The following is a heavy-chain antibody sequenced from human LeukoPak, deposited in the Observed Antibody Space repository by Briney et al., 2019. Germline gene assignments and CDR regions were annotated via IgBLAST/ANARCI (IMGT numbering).Heavy chain of an antibody. CDR2: IIPILGIA. Sequence: SVKVSCKASGGTFSSYTISWVRQAPGQGLEWMGRIIPILGIANYAQKFQGRVTITADKSTSTAYMELSSLRSEDTAVYYCARGEPVGYGPFGYWGQGTLVTVSS. D-gene: IGHD5-18*01. J-gene: IGHJ4*02. V-gene: IGHV1-69*02. CDR3: ARGEPVGYGPFGY. CDR1: GGTFSSYT.